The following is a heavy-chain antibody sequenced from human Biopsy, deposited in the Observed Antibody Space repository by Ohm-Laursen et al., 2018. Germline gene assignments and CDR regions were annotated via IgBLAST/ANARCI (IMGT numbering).Heavy chain of an antibody. CDR2: IDYRGST. CDR3: ALETTYCSGNRCYPDGMDV. Sequence: SDTLSLTCAVSSGSISSYYWSWIRQPPGKGLEWIGYIDYRGSTKYNPSLKSRVTISVDTSKNQLSLKLRSVTAADTAVYYCALETTYCSGNRCYPDGMDVWGQGTTVTVSS. V-gene: IGHV4-59*08. CDR1: SGSISSYY. D-gene: IGHD2-15*01. J-gene: IGHJ6*02.